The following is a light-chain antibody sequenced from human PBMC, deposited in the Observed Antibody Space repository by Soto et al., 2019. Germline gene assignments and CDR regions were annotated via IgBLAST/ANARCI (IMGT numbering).Light chain of an antibody. V-gene: IGKV3-11*01. J-gene: IGKJ1*01. CDR2: DTS. Sequence: EIVLTQSPATLSLSPGERATLSCRASQSVSSYLAWYQQKPGQAPRLLISDTSNRATGIPARFSGSGSGTDFTLTISSLKPEDFAVYYCQQRSNWPRTFGQGTKVDIK. CDR1: QSVSSY. CDR3: QQRSNWPRT.